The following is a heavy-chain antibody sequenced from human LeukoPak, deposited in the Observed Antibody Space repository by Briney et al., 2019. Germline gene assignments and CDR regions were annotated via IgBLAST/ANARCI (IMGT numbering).Heavy chain of an antibody. J-gene: IGHJ4*02. V-gene: IGHV3-33*01. CDR1: GFTFSNYG. CDR3: ARGHFGDPYNFDY. D-gene: IGHD4-17*01. CDR2: VWSDGTTK. Sequence: GRSLRLSCAASGFTFSNYGMHWVRQAPGKGLEWVAVVWSDGTTKNYADSVKGRFTISRDNSKNTVHLQMGSLTTEDMAVYYCARGHFGDPYNFDYWGQGALVTVSS.